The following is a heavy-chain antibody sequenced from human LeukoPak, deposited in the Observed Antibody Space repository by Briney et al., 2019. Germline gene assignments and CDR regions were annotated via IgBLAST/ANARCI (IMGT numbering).Heavy chain of an antibody. D-gene: IGHD5-12*01. CDR1: GYSISSGYY. Sequence: PSETLSLTCAVSGYSISSGYYWGWIRQPPGKGLEWIGIIYHSGSTYYNPSLKRRVTISVDTSKNQFPLKLSSVTAADTAVYCCARRVKGGYEGWFDPWGQGTLVTVSS. V-gene: IGHV4-38-2*01. CDR2: IYHSGST. CDR3: ARRVKGGYEGWFDP. J-gene: IGHJ5*02.